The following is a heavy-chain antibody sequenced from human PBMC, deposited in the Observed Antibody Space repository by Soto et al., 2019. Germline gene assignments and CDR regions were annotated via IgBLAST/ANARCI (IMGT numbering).Heavy chain of an antibody. CDR1: GFTFSSYA. J-gene: IGHJ6*02. CDR3: PAGIYSYGMDV. Sequence: EVQLLESGGGLVQPGGSLRLSCAASGFTFSSYAMSWVRQAPGKGLEWVSTISGSGGSTYYADSVKGRFTNSRDNSKNTLYLQMDSLRADDTAVYYCPAGIYSYGMDVWGQGTTVTVSS. D-gene: IGHD6-13*01. CDR2: ISGSGGST. V-gene: IGHV3-23*01.